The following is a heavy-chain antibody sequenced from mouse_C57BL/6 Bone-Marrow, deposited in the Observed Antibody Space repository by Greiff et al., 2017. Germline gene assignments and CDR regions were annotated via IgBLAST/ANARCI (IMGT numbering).Heavy chain of an antibody. V-gene: IGHV1-52*01. CDR1: GYTFTSYW. J-gene: IGHJ3*01. CDR2: IDPSDSET. Sequence: VQLQQPGAELVRPGSSVKLSCKASGYTFTSYWMHWVKQRPIQGLEWIGNIDPSDSETHYNQKFKDKATLTADKSSSTAYMQLSSLTSEDSAVYYCARGGSGYFAYWGQGTLVTVSA. CDR3: ARGGSGYFAY. D-gene: IGHD3-2*02.